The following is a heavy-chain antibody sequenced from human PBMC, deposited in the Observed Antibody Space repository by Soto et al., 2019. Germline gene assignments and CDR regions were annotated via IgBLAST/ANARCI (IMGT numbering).Heavy chain of an antibody. J-gene: IGHJ6*02. D-gene: IGHD4-4*01. CDR3: ARDNDRLQLGGNYYYILDV. V-gene: IGHV1-69*12. CDR1: GGTFSGFA. CDR2: IIPLFRTP. Sequence: QVQLVQSGAEMKEPGSSVKVSCKTPGGTFSGFAISWLRQAPGQGLEWMGGIIPLFRTPDYAKKFQGRVTIAADESTSTAYMELSSLRSEDTAVYYCARDNDRLQLGGNYYYILDVWGQGTTITVSS.